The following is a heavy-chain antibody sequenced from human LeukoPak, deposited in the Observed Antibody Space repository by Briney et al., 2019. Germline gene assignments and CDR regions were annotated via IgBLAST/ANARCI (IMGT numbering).Heavy chain of an antibody. CDR2: ISYDGSNK. CDR1: GFTFSSYA. Sequence: GGSLRLSCAASGFTFSSYAMHWVRQAPGKGLEWVAVISYDGSNKYYADSVKGRFTISRDNSKNTLYVQMNSLRAEDTAVYYCATEKGDSPDYWGQGTLVTVSS. V-gene: IGHV3-30-3*01. CDR3: ATEKGDSPDY. J-gene: IGHJ4*02. D-gene: IGHD2-21*01.